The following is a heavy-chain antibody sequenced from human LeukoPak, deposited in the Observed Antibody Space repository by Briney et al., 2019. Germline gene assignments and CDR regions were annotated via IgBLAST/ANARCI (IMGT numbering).Heavy chain of an antibody. CDR3: AKIAETRRGAFDI. D-gene: IGHD2-21*01. J-gene: IGHJ3*02. Sequence: GRSLRLSCAASGFTFSSYAMHWVRQAPGKGLEWVAVISYDGSNKYYADSVKGRFTISRDNSKNTLYLQMNSLRAEDTAVYYCAKIAETRRGAFDIWGQGTMVTVSS. V-gene: IGHV3-30-3*02. CDR2: ISYDGSNK. CDR1: GFTFSSYA.